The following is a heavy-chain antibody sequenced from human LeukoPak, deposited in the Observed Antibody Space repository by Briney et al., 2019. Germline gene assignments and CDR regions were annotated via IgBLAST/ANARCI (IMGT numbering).Heavy chain of an antibody. CDR3: ASLTDPFDY. CDR2: ISGSGGST. Sequence: GGSLRLSCAASGFTFSSYAMSWVRQAPGKGLEWVSTISGSGGSTYYTNSVKGRFTISRDNSKNTLYLQLSSLSAEDTAVYYCASLTDPFDYWGQGTLVTVSS. CDR1: GFTFSSYA. V-gene: IGHV3-23*01. D-gene: IGHD3-9*01. J-gene: IGHJ4*02.